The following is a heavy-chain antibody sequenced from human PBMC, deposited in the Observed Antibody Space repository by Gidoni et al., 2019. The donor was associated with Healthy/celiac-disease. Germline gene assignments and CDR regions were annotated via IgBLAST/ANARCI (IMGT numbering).Heavy chain of an antibody. D-gene: IGHD4-17*01. Sequence: QVQLVQSGAEVKKPGSSVKVSCKASGGTFSSYAISWVRQAPGQGLEWMGGIIPIFGTANYAQKFQGRVTITADESTSTAYMELSSVRSEDTAVYYCARDRYGDYSLSFQHWGQGTLVTVSS. CDR3: ARDRYGDYSLSFQH. CDR2: IIPIFGTA. J-gene: IGHJ1*01. CDR1: GGTFSSYA. V-gene: IGHV1-69*01.